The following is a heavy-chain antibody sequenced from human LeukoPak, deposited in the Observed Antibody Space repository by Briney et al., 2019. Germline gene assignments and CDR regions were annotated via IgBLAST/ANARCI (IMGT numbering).Heavy chain of an antibody. CDR1: GFTFSSYA. CDR3: AKRSGINYGFFDS. Sequence: PGGSLRLSCAASGFTFSSYAMHWVRQAPGKGLEWVSAITGNGDYTDYADSVKGRFTISRDNSKNTAYLQMNSLRSEDTAVYYCAKRSGINYGFFDSWGQGTLVTVSS. V-gene: IGHV3-23*01. J-gene: IGHJ4*02. D-gene: IGHD1-26*01. CDR2: ITGNGDYT.